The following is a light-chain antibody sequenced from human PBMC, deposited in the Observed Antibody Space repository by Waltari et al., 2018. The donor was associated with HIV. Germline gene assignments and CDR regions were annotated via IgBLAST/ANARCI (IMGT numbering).Light chain of an antibody. V-gene: IGLV2-14*03. CDR1: SSDVGAYNY. Sequence: QSALTQPAPVSGSPGQSITISCTGPSSDVGAYNYVFWYQQSPSKAPKLMINDGSKRPAVVSNRFAASKSGNTASLTSSGLQAEDEADYYCSSYTSSSSVVFGGGTKLTVL. CDR2: DGS. J-gene: IGLJ2*01. CDR3: SSYTSSSSVV.